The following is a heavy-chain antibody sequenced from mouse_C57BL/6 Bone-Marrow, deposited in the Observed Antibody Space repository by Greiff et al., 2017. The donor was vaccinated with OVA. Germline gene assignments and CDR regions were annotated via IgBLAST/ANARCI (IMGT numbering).Heavy chain of an antibody. CDR2: LNSDGGST. CDR1: EYEFPSHD. Sequence: EVQLQESGGGLVQPGESLKLSCESNEYEFPSHDMSWVRKTPEKRLELVAALNSDGGSTYYPDTMERRFIISRDNTKKTLYLQMSSLRSEDTAVYYCARHGPFSTTVGGYAMDYWGQGTSVTVSS. D-gene: IGHD1-1*01. CDR3: ARHGPFSTTVGGYAMDY. V-gene: IGHV5-2*01. J-gene: IGHJ4*01.